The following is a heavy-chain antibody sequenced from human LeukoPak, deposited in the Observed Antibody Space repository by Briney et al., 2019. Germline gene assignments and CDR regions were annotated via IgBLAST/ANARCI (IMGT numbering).Heavy chain of an antibody. J-gene: IGHJ3*02. V-gene: IGHV3-23*01. CDR2: ISGSGGST. CDR3: AKGRLYYYDRDAFDI. D-gene: IGHD3-22*01. Sequence: AGGSLRLSCAASGFTFSSYAMSWVRQAPGKGLEWVSAISGSGGSTYYADSVKGRFTISRDNSKNTLYLQMNSLRAEDTAVYYCAKGRLYYYDRDAFDIWGQGTMVTVSS. CDR1: GFTFSSYA.